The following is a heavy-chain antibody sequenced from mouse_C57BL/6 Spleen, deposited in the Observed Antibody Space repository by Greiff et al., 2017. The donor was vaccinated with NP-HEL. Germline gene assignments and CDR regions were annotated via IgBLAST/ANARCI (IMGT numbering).Heavy chain of an antibody. J-gene: IGHJ4*01. Sequence: QVQLQQSGAELARPGASVKLSCKASGYTFTSYGISWVKQRTGQGLEWIGEIYPRSGNTYYNEKFKGKATLTADKSSSTAYMELRSLTSEDSAVYFCATGVYDYVAYCAIDYWGQGTSVTVSS. CDR1: GYTFTSYG. V-gene: IGHV1-81*01. CDR2: IYPRSGNT. CDR3: ATGVYDYVAYCAIDY. D-gene: IGHD2-4*01.